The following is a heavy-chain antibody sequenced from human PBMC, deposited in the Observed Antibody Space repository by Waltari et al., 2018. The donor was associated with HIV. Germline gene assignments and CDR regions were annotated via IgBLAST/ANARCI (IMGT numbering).Heavy chain of an antibody. V-gene: IGHV3-48*03. Sequence: DVPLVESGGGLLQPGGSLGPPCAVSGFTPIHFDLYWVRQGPGAGLEWVSYISATGHNIYYADSVQGRFTISRDNVRNILHLRIDDLRVDDTATYYCVRGGAAWSAGGFQVAQPGPWGQGALVTVSS. CDR3: VRGGAAWSAGGFQVAQPGP. CDR2: ISATGHNI. CDR1: GFTPIHFD. J-gene: IGHJ5*02. D-gene: IGHD2-15*01.